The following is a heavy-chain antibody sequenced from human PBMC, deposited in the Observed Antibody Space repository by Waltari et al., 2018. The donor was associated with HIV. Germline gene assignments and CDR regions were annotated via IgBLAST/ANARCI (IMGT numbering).Heavy chain of an antibody. D-gene: IGHD2-21*02. CDR1: GYTFTYRY. J-gene: IGHJ5*02. V-gene: IGHV1-45*02. Sequence: QMQLVQSGAEVKKTGSSVKVSCKASGYTFTYRYLHWVRQAPGQALEWMGLITPFNGNTNYAQKFQDRVTITRDRSMSTAYMELSSLRSEDTAMYYCATCGGDCPEGWFDPWGQGTLVTVSS. CDR2: ITPFNGNT. CDR3: ATCGGDCPEGWFDP.